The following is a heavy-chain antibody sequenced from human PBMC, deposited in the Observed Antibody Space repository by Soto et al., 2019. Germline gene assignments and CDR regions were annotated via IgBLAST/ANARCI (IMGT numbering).Heavy chain of an antibody. CDR3: ARAMPLTNTGRPFDY. Sequence: GGSLRLSCAASGFTFSSYWMSWVRQAPGKGLEWVANIKQDGSEKYYEDSVKGEFTISRENAKNSLYLQMNSLRAEDTAVYYCARAMPLTNTGRPFDYWGQGTLVTVSS. V-gene: IGHV3-7*01. CDR2: IKQDGSEK. CDR1: GFTFSSYW. D-gene: IGHD2-8*02. J-gene: IGHJ4*02.